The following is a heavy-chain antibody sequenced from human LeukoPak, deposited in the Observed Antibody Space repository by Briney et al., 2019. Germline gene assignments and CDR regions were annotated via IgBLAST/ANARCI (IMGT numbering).Heavy chain of an antibody. J-gene: IGHJ4*02. CDR2: ITGSVDTT. V-gene: IGHV3-23*01. Sequence: GGSLRLSCAASGFIFRNYAMSWVRQAPGKGLEWVSAITGSVDTTYYADSVKGRFTISRDNSKNTLYVEMNTLRAEDTAVYYRAKWGDYDILTGYYVSDFWGQGTLVTVSS. CDR3: AKWGDYDILTGYYVSDF. D-gene: IGHD3-9*01. CDR1: GFIFRNYA.